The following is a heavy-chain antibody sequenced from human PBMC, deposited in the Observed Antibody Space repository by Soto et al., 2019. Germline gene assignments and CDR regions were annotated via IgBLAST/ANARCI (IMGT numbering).Heavy chain of an antibody. V-gene: IGHV3-30*18. D-gene: IGHD5-18*01. CDR3: AKHHYSYGYFDYYYGMDV. CDR2: ISYDGSNK. Sequence: QVQLVESGGGVVQPGRSLRLSCAASGFTFSSYGMHWVRQAPGKGLEWVAVISYDGSNKYYADSVKGRFTISRDNSKNTLYLQMNSLRAEDTAVYYCAKHHYSYGYFDYYYGMDVWGQGTTVTVSS. J-gene: IGHJ6*02. CDR1: GFTFSSYG.